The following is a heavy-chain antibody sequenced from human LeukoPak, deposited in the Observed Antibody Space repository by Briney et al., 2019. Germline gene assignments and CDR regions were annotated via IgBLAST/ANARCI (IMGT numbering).Heavy chain of an antibody. CDR3: ARARASDY. CDR1: GFTFSSYT. CDR2: ISSSSSTI. J-gene: IGHJ4*02. Sequence: SGGSLRLSCAASGFTFSSYTMNWVRQAPGRGLEWISCISSSSSTIYYSDSVKGRFTISRDNAKNSLYLQMESLRDEDTAVYYCARARASDYWGQGTLVTVSS. V-gene: IGHV3-48*02.